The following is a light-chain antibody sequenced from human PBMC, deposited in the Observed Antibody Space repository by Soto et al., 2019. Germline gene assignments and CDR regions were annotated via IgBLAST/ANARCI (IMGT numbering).Light chain of an antibody. V-gene: IGKV1-9*01. CDR3: QQIHNYPLT. CDR1: QGISDF. Sequence: DIQMTQSPSSLSASVGDRVTLSCRASQGISDFLAWYLQKPGKAPRLFIYAASTLQGGVPSRFSGSGSGTDFTLTISSLQPEDFATYYCQQIHNYPLTFGGGTKVDIK. J-gene: IGKJ4*01. CDR2: AAS.